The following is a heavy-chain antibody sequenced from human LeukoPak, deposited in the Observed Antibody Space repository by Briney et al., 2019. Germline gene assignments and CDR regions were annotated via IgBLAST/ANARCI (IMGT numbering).Heavy chain of an antibody. D-gene: IGHD2-15*01. Sequence: PGGSLRLSGAASGFIFSDYYMSWIRQAPGKGLEWISYISSSSRYTKYADSVKGRFTISRDNAKNSLYLQMNSLRVEDTAVYYCARDPRYCSGGSCYSVWVQVADSWGQGTLVTVSS. CDR3: ARDPRYCSGGSCYSVWVQVADS. CDR1: GFIFSDYY. V-gene: IGHV3-11*06. J-gene: IGHJ4*02. CDR2: ISSSSRYT.